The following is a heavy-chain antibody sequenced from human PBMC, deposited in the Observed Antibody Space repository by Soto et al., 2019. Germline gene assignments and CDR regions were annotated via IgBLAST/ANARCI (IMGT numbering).Heavy chain of an antibody. V-gene: IGHV1-18*01. J-gene: IGHJ4*02. CDR3: ASGSRYYYDSSGYYNY. D-gene: IGHD3-22*01. Sequence: ASVKVSCKASGYTFTSYGISWVRQAPGQGLEWMGWISAYNGNTNYAQKLQGRVTMTTDTSTSTAYMELRSLRSDDTAVYYCASGSRYYYDSSGYYNYWGQGTLVSVSS. CDR2: ISAYNGNT. CDR1: GYTFTSYG.